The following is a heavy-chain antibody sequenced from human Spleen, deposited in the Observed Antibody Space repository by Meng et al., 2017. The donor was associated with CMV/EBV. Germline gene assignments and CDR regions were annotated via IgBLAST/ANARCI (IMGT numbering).Heavy chain of an antibody. CDR2: TYMSGDT. CDR3: AKDSGASRVSGYSEPR. CDR1: GLSVSSNY. J-gene: IGHJ4*02. Sequence: GESLKISCAASGLSVSSNYVSWVRQAPGKGPEWVSITYMSGDTYTAESVRGRFTISRDNAKNSLYLQMNSLRAEDTALYYCAKDSGASRVSGYSEPRWGQGTLVTVSS. D-gene: IGHD5-12*01. V-gene: IGHV3-53*05.